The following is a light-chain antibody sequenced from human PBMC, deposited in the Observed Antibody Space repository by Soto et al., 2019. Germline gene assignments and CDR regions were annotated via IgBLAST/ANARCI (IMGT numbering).Light chain of an antibody. Sequence: EIVLTQSPATLSLSPGERATLSCRASQSVSSYLAWYQQKPGQAPRLLIYDASNRATGIPARFSGSGSGTDFTLTISSLELEDIAVYYCQQRSNWPPGFTFGPGTKVDIK. V-gene: IGKV3-11*01. CDR3: QQRSNWPPGFT. CDR2: DAS. J-gene: IGKJ3*01. CDR1: QSVSSY.